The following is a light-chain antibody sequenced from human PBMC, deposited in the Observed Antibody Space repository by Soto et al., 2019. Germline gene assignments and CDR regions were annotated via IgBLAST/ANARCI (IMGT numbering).Light chain of an antibody. J-gene: IGKJ2*02. CDR3: QQYNNWPPGT. CDR1: QSVSSN. V-gene: IGKV3D-15*01. CDR2: GAS. Sequence: EIVMTQSPATLSVSPGERATLSCRASQSVSSNLAWYQQKPGQAPRLLIYGASTRATGIPARFSGSGSGTEFTLTISSLQSEHFAVYYCQQYNNWPPGTFGQGTKLEI.